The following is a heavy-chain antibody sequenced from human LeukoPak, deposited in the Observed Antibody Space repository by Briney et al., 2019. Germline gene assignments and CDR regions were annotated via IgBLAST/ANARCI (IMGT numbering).Heavy chain of an antibody. D-gene: IGHD6-19*01. CDR3: ARVAGWHWFDP. Sequence: GGSLRLSCVASGFTFSSNAMTWVRQAPGRGLEWVSSIRPSGDNTYYGDSVKGRFTISRDNSKNTVYLQMNNMRVDDTAVYYCARVAGWHWFDPWGQGTLVTVSS. V-gene: IGHV3-23*01. CDR2: IRPSGDNT. CDR1: GFTFSSNA. J-gene: IGHJ5*02.